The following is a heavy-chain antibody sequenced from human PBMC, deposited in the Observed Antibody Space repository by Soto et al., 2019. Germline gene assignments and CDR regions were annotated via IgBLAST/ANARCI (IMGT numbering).Heavy chain of an antibody. CDR2: IIPIFGTA. CDR1: GGTFSSYA. Sequence: SVKVSCKASGGTFSSYAISWVRQAPGQGLEWMGGIIPIFGTANYAQKFQGRVTITADESTSTAYMELSSLRSEDTAVYYCASLSTVVTGYYYYYGMDVWGQGTTVTVSS. CDR3: ASLSTVVTGYYYYYGMDV. J-gene: IGHJ6*02. V-gene: IGHV1-69*13. D-gene: IGHD4-17*01.